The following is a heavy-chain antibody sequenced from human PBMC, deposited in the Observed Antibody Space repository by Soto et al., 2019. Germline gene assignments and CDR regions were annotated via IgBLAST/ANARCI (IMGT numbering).Heavy chain of an antibody. CDR2: TYYRSKWHN. CDR3: ARDRKHSLPTVAGYYYYYGMDV. D-gene: IGHD6-19*01. CDR1: GDSVSSNSAA. V-gene: IGHV6-1*01. J-gene: IGHJ6*02. Sequence: SQTLSLTCAISGDSVSSNSAAWNWIRQSPSRGLEWLGRTYYRSKWHNDYAVSVKSRITINPDTSKNQFSLQLNSVTPEDTAVYYCARDRKHSLPTVAGYYYYYGMDVWGQGTTVTVSS.